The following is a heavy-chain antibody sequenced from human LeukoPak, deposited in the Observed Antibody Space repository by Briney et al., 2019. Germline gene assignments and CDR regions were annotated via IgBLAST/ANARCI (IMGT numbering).Heavy chain of an antibody. J-gene: IGHJ6*02. V-gene: IGHV1-69*01. D-gene: IGHD3-22*01. CDR3: ARDPGYYYDSSSYGMDV. CDR2: IIPIFGTA. CDR1: GGTFSSYA. Sequence: ASVKVSCKASGGTFSSYAISWVRQAPGQGLEWVGGIIPIFGTANYAQKFQGRVTITADESTSTAYMELSSLRSEDTAVYYCARDPGYYYDSSSYGMDVWGQGTTVTVSS.